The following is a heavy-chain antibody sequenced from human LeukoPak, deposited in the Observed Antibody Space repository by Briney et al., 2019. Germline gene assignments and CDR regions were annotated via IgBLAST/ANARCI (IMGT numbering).Heavy chain of an antibody. CDR3: ARLGAVAGTGVH. CDR1: GGSFSGYY. Sequence: SETLSLTCAVYGGSFSGYYWSWIRQPPGKGLEWIGEINHSGSTNYNPSLKSRVTISVDTSKNQFSLKLSSVTAADTAVYYCARLGAVAGTGVHWGQGTLVTVSS. V-gene: IGHV4-34*01. CDR2: INHSGST. J-gene: IGHJ4*02. D-gene: IGHD6-19*01.